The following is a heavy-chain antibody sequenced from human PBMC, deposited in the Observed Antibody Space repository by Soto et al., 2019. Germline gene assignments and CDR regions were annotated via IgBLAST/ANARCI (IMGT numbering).Heavy chain of an antibody. D-gene: IGHD6-13*01. CDR2: IIPILGIA. V-gene: IGHV1-69*02. CDR1: GGTFSSYT. J-gene: IGHJ4*02. CDR3: ARGQQLMLNY. Sequence: QVQLGQSGAEVKKPESSVKVSCKASGGTFSSYTISWVRQAPGQGLEWMGRIIPILGIANYAQKFQGRVTITADQSTSSAYMELSSLSAEDTALYYCARGQQLMLNYGGQGTLVTVSS.